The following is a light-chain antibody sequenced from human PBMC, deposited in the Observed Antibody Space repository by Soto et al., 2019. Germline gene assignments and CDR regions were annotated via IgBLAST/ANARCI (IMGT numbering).Light chain of an antibody. CDR3: QSADKSGTYV. J-gene: IGLJ1*01. CDR1: ALPKKY. CDR2: KTN. V-gene: IGLV3-25*03. Sequence: SYELTQPRSVSVSPGQMARITCSGDALPKKYAYWYQQKPGQAPVLLIYKTNERPSGIPERFSGSSSGTTVTLTISGVQAEDEADYYCQSADKSGTYVFGTGTKVTVL.